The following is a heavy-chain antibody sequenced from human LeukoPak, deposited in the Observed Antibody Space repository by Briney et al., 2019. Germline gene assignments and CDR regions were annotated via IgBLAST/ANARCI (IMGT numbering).Heavy chain of an antibody. J-gene: IGHJ5*02. Sequence: GGSLRLSCAASGFTFSSYWMHWVRQAPGKGLVWVSRVNGDGSSTTYADSVKGRFTISRDNVKNTLYLQMNNLRVEDTAVSYCAKSIAVAGAMRDNWFDPWGQGTLVTVSS. CDR3: AKSIAVAGAMRDNWFDP. CDR1: GFTFSSYW. V-gene: IGHV3-74*01. D-gene: IGHD6-19*01. CDR2: VNGDGSST.